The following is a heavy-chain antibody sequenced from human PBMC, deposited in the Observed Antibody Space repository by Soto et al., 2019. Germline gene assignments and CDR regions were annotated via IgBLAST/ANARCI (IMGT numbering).Heavy chain of an antibody. J-gene: IGHJ4*02. Sequence: SETLFLPFTFSGGFISPYPSRVIRESPGYGLEFIGCIYYSGSTDYNPSLRGRVTISVDTSKNQFSLRLSSVSAAGTAVYYCARGLVETPGGWGYWGQGTQVTVS. CDR1: GGFISPYP. D-gene: IGHD1-26*01. V-gene: IGHV4-59*01. CDR3: ARGLVETPGGWGY. CDR2: IYYSGST.